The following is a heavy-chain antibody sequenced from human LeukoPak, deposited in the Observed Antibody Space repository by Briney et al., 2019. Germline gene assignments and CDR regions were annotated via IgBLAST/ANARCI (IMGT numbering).Heavy chain of an antibody. Sequence: ASVTVSCKASGYTFTGYYMHWVRQAPGQGLEWMGRINPNSGGTNFAQKFQVRVTMTRDTSISTAYMELSRLTSDDTAVYYCARVSAYSSSWQPFDYWGQGTLLTVSS. CDR2: INPNSGGT. V-gene: IGHV1-2*06. D-gene: IGHD6-13*01. CDR1: GYTFTGYY. CDR3: ARVSAYSSSWQPFDY. J-gene: IGHJ4*02.